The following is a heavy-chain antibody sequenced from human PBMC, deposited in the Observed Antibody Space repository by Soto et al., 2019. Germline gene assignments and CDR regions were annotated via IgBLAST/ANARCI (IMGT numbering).Heavy chain of an antibody. V-gene: IGHV4-31*03. CDR2: IYYSGST. CDR3: ARDKSDSKGPGSGRWFDP. J-gene: IGHJ5*02. CDR1: GGSISSGGYY. D-gene: IGHD3-22*01. Sequence: LSLTCTVSGGSISSGGYYWSWIRQHPGKGLEWIGYIYYSGSTYYNPSLKSRVTISVDTSKNQFSLKLSSVTAADTAVYYCARDKSDSKGPGSGRWFDPWGQGTLVTVSS.